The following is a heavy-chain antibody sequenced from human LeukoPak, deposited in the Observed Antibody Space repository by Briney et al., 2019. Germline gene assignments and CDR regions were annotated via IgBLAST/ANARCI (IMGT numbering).Heavy chain of an antibody. J-gene: IGHJ4*02. CDR1: GGTFSSYA. CDR3: ASGGGRWPIYYFDY. V-gene: IGHV1-69*05. D-gene: IGHD5-24*01. Sequence: ASVKVSCKASGGTFSSYAISWVRQAPGQGLEWMRGIIPIFGTANYAQKFQGRVTITTDESTSTAYMELSSLGSEDTAVYYCASGGGRWPIYYFDYWGQGTLVTVSS. CDR2: IIPIFGTA.